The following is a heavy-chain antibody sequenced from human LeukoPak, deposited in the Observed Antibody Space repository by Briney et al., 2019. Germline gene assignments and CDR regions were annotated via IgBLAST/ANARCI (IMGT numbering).Heavy chain of an antibody. J-gene: IGHJ4*02. CDR2: IERDGSEK. V-gene: IGHV3-7*05. Sequence: SGGSLRLSCAASGFTFRSYWMTGVRQAPGKGLEWVANIERDGSEKNYVDSVKGRFTISRDNAKNSMYLLMNSLRAEDTAVYYCARGQSGFDFWGQGTLVTVSS. CDR3: ARGQSGFDF. D-gene: IGHD3-3*01. CDR1: GFTFRSYW.